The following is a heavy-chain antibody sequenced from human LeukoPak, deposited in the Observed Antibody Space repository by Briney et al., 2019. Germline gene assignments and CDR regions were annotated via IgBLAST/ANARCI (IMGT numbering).Heavy chain of an antibody. Sequence: GESLKISCKGSGYSFTNYLIGCVRQMPGKGLEWRGIIYPGDSAVDSDTRYSLSFQCQVTISADKSISTAYLQWSGLRASDTAMYYCARRQQQLGLDYWGQGTLVTVSS. D-gene: IGHD6-13*01. CDR1: GYSFTNYL. V-gene: IGHV5-51*01. J-gene: IGHJ4*02. CDR2: IYPGDSAVDSDT. CDR3: ARRQQQLGLDY.